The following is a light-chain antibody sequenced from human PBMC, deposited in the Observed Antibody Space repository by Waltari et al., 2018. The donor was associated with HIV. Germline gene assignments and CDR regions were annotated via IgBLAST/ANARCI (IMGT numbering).Light chain of an antibody. CDR1: SPNIGAGSH. CDR2: GDN. J-gene: IGLJ2*01. V-gene: IGLV1-40*01. CDR3: QSYDSSLV. Sequence: QSVLTQPPSVSGAPGPRLTIPCTGRSPNIGAGSHVHWYQQIAGAAPKPLIYGDNNRPSGVPDRFSGSKSGTSASLAITGLQAEDAADYYCQSYDSSLVFGGGTKLTV.